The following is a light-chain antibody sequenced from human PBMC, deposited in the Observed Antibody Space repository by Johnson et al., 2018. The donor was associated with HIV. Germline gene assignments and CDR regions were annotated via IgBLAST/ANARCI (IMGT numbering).Light chain of an antibody. Sequence: VLSQPPSVSAAPGQKVTISCSGSSSNIGNNYVSWYQQFPGTAPKLLIYDNNKRPSGIPDRFSGSKSGTSATLGITGLQTGDEADYFCGTWDNSLSAYVFATGTKVTVL. CDR2: DNN. J-gene: IGLJ1*01. V-gene: IGLV1-51*01. CDR1: SSNIGNNY. CDR3: GTWDNSLSAYV.